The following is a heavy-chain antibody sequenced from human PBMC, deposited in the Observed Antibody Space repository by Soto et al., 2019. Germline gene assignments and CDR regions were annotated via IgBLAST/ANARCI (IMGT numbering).Heavy chain of an antibody. D-gene: IGHD5-12*01. V-gene: IGHV4-34*01. CDR1: GGSLSGYY. CDR2: GKDGGHT. CDR3: ARGQEGVVATH. Sequence: QVQLQQWGAGLLKPSETLSLKCAVTGGSLSGYYCSWIRQPPGKGLEWIGGGKDGGHTNYSPSLRGRVTRPSDTSTNQFSLRLNSVTAADTGVYYCARGQEGVVATHWDHGSLVTVSS. J-gene: IGHJ4*01.